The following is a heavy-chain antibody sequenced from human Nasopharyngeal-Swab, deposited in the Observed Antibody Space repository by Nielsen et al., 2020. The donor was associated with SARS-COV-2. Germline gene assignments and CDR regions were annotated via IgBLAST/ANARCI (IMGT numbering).Heavy chain of an antibody. Sequence: SETLSLTCAVSGGSISSSYWWSWVRQPPGKGLEWIGAISHNGHANYHPSLKSRVTISLDESRNQFSLNLNSVTAADTAVYYCARSRRGAFDYWGQGTLVTVSS. CDR1: GGSISSSYW. D-gene: IGHD2-2*01. CDR3: ARSRRGAFDY. CDR2: ISHNGHA. J-gene: IGHJ4*02. V-gene: IGHV4-4*02.